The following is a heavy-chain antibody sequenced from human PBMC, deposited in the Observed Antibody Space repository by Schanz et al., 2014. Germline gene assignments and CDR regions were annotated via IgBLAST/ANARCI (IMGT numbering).Heavy chain of an antibody. CDR2: IIPIHGIA. D-gene: IGHD4-17*01. V-gene: IGHV1-69*09. CDR1: GYTFTAYG. Sequence: VQSVHSGTEVQKLGASVKVSCQTSGYTFTAYGINWVRQAPGQGLEWMGRIIPIHGIATYAQKFQGRLTITADRSTSTAYMELSSLRSEDTAVYYCARGYGDSPTDFWGQGTLVTVSS. CDR3: ARGYGDSPTDF. J-gene: IGHJ4*02.